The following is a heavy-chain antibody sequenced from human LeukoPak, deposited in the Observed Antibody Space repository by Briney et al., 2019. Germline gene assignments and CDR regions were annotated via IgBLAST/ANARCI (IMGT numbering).Heavy chain of an antibody. V-gene: IGHV3-23*01. CDR3: ATQPAYDFWSGYLY. CDR1: GFTFSNYA. D-gene: IGHD3-3*01. CDR2: ISGSGGST. Sequence: SGGSLRLSCAASGFTFSNYAVSWVRQAPGKGLDWVSTISGSGGSTYYADSVKGRFAISRDSSKNTLYLQMNSLRAEDTAVYYCATQPAYDFWSGYLYWGQGTLVTVSS. J-gene: IGHJ4*02.